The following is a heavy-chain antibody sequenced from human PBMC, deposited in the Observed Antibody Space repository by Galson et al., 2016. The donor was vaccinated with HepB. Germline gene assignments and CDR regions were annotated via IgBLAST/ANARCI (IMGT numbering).Heavy chain of an antibody. V-gene: IGHV1-69*06. CDR1: GGTFSDYV. D-gene: IGHD2-15*01. Sequence: SVKVSCKASGGTFSDYVISWVRQAPGQGLEWMGDIIPIFGAVHYAQRFQGRVTIGADKSTSTAYMEMSSLSSEDTAIYYCARDRRGGSSLYERGLYVWGQGTTVTVSS. CDR2: IIPIFGAV. CDR3: ARDRRGGSSLYERGLYV. J-gene: IGHJ6*02.